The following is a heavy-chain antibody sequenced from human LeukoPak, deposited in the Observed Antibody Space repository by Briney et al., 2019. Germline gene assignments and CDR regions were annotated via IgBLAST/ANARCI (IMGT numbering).Heavy chain of an antibody. J-gene: IGHJ5*02. CDR2: ISAYNGNT. Sequence: ASVKVSCKASGYTFTSYGISWVRQAPGQGLEWMGWISAYNGNTNYAQKLQGRVTMTTDTSTSTAYMELRSLRSDDTAVYYCARDPAIVVVPAARDSWFDPWGQGTLVTVSS. CDR3: ARDPAIVVVPAARDSWFDP. CDR1: GYTFTSYG. V-gene: IGHV1-18*01. D-gene: IGHD2-2*01.